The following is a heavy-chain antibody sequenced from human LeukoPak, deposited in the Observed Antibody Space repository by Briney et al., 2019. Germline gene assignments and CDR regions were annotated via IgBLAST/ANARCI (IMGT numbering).Heavy chain of an antibody. D-gene: IGHD3-10*01. CDR2: IRSKAYGGTT. Sequence: PGGSLRLSCTASGFTFGDYAMSWFRQAPGKGLEWVGFIRSKAYGGTTEYAASVKGRFTISRDDSKSIAYLQMNSLKTEDTAVYYCTIITMVRGVIMGNDYWGRGTLVTVSS. J-gene: IGHJ4*02. CDR3: TIITMVRGVIMGNDY. CDR1: GFTFGDYA. V-gene: IGHV3-49*03.